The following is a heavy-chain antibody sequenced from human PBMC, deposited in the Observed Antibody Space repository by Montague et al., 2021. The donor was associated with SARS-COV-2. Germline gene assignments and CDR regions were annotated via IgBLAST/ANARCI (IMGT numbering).Heavy chain of an antibody. D-gene: IGHD1-26*01. CDR2: VYNSRSS. CDR3: VRDPAPSGSGTFYDY. V-gene: IGHV4-59*02. Sequence: SETLSLTCTVSGDSVSHDFWTWIRQPLGKGLEWIGYVYNSRSSSXNPSLRGRVSIAVDTSKNQFSLRLSTVTAADTAIYYCVRDPAPSGSGTFYDYWGQGTLVAVSS. J-gene: IGHJ4*02. CDR1: GDSVSHDF.